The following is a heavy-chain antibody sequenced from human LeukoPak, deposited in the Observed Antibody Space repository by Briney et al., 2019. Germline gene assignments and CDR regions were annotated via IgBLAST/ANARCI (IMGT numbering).Heavy chain of an antibody. CDR1: GGSFTTYY. Sequence: SETLSLTCTVSGGSFTTYYWSWIRQPAGKGLEWIGRIYTSGSTNYNPSLKSRVTMSVDTSKNQFSLKLSSVTAADTAVYYCARVYLGSGSYYNGGWFDPWGQGTLVTVSS. D-gene: IGHD3-10*01. J-gene: IGHJ5*02. CDR3: ARVYLGSGSYYNGGWFDP. V-gene: IGHV4-4*07. CDR2: IYTSGST.